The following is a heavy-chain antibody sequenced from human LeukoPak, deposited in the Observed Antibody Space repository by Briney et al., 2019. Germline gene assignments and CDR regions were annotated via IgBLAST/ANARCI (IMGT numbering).Heavy chain of an antibody. CDR1: GYTFTSYY. CDR2: INPSGGST. D-gene: IGHD3-3*01. J-gene: IGHJ5*02. CDR3: ARGDYDFWSGYQNWFDP. V-gene: IGHV1-46*01. Sequence: ASVKVSCKASGYTFTSYYMHWVRQAPGQGLEWMGIINPSGGSTSYAQKFQGRVTMTGDTSTSTVYMELSSLRSEDTAVYYCARGDYDFWSGYQNWFDPWGQGTLVTVSS.